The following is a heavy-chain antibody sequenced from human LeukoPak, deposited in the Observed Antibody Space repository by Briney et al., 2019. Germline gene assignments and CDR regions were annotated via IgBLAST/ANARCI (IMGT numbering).Heavy chain of an antibody. V-gene: IGHV3-23*01. Sequence: GGSLRLSCAASGFTFSSYVMSWVRQAPGKGLDWVSTITGNGGTTYYADSVKGRFTISRDNSKNTLYLQMNSLRAEDTAVYYCAKRGWKGWELLEDAFDIWGQGTMVTVSS. CDR2: ITGNGGTT. J-gene: IGHJ3*02. CDR3: AKRGWKGWELLEDAFDI. CDR1: GFTFSSYV. D-gene: IGHD1-26*01.